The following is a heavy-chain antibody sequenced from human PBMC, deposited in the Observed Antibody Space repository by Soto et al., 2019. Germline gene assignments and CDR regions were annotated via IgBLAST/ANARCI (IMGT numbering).Heavy chain of an antibody. CDR1: GFTFSIYG. D-gene: IGHD3-10*01. V-gene: IGHV3-33*01. J-gene: IGHJ6*02. CDR3: ARPLWFGENYYFGMDV. CDR2: IWYDGNRT. Sequence: QVQLVESGGGVAQPGRSLRLSCVASGFTFSIYGMHWVRQAPGKGLEWVGVIWYDGNRTSYADSVKGRFTISRDNSKNTLYLQMNRLRDEDTAVYYCARPLWFGENYYFGMDVWGQGTTVTVS.